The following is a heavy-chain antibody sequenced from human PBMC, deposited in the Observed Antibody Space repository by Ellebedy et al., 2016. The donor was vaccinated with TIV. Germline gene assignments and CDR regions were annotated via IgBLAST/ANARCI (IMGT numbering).Heavy chain of an antibody. CDR1: GFTFSSYA. D-gene: IGHD6-19*01. V-gene: IGHV3-23*01. Sequence: GGSLRLXXAASGFTFSSYAMSWVRQAPGKGLEWVSAISGSGGSTYYADSVKGRFTISRDNSKNTLYLQMNSLNTEDTAVYYCAREGYSSGHCGAFDIWGQGTLATVSS. CDR2: ISGSGGST. J-gene: IGHJ4*02. CDR3: AREGYSSGHCGAFDI.